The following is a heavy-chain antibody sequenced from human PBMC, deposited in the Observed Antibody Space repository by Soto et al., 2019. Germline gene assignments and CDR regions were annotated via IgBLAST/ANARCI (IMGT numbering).Heavy chain of an antibody. D-gene: IGHD3-22*01. CDR1: GGSISSTSYH. Sequence: QLQLQESGPGLVKPSETLSLTCTVSGGSISSTSYHWGWIRHPPGKGLEWIGSIHYSGYTYQNLSLKSPVPLSLDKSKKQFYMKMSSVTAADTAVYYCAREYDSSGYYGWFDPWGQGTLVTVSS. CDR2: IHYSGYT. V-gene: IGHV4-39*01. CDR3: AREYDSSGYYGWFDP. J-gene: IGHJ5*02.